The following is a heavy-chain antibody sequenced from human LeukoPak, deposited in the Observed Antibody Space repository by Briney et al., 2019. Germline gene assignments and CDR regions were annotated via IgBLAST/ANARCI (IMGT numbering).Heavy chain of an antibody. D-gene: IGHD6-13*01. CDR1: GFNFNNYN. CDR3: AREPTYSSSWYTSCDY. Sequence: GSLRLSCAASGFNFNNYNMNWVRQAPGKGLEWVSYITLSSSSIYYLDSVKGRFTISRNNAKNSLYLQMNSLRAEDTAVYYCAREPTYSSSWYTSCDYWGQGTLVTVSS. V-gene: IGHV3-48*01. J-gene: IGHJ4*02. CDR2: ITLSSSSI.